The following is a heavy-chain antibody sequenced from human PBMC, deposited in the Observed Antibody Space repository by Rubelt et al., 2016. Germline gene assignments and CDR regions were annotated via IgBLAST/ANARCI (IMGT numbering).Heavy chain of an antibody. CDR2: VYYSGST. J-gene: IGHJ2*01. V-gene: IGHV4-39*07. Sequence: QLQLQESGPGLVKPSETLSLTCTVSGGSISSSSYYWGCIRQPPGKGLEWIGSVYYSGSTYYKPSLKSRVTISVDTSKNLFSLKLSSVTAADTAVYYCATAPRGKAYFDFWARGTLVTVSS. CDR3: ATAPRGKAYFDF. D-gene: IGHD3-10*01. CDR1: GGSISSSSYY.